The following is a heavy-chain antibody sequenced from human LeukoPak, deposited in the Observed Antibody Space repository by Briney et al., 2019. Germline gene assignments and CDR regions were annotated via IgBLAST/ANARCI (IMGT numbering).Heavy chain of an antibody. V-gene: IGHV3-23*01. J-gene: IGHJ4*02. CDR2: ISGSGGST. Sequence: GGSLRLSCAASGFTFSSYAMSWVRQAPGKGLEWVSAISGSGGSTYYADSVKGRFTISRDNSKNTLYLQMNSLRAEDTAVYYCAKGAPRWYYDSSGYCPLFDYWGQGTLVTVSS. D-gene: IGHD3-22*01. CDR1: GFTFSSYA. CDR3: AKGAPRWYYDSSGYCPLFDY.